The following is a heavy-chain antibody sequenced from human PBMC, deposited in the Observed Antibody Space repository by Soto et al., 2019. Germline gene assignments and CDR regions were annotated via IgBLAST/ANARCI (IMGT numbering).Heavy chain of an antibody. Sequence: EVQLLESGGGLVQPGGSLRLSCAASGFTFSSYAMAWVRQAPGKGLEWVSAISGSGGTTYYADSVKGRFTISRDNSENTVYLQMNSLRAEDTAVYYCAKASAGHDSWGQGTLVTVSS. D-gene: IGHD6-13*01. CDR1: GFTFSSYA. J-gene: IGHJ4*02. CDR3: AKASAGHDS. CDR2: ISGSGGTT. V-gene: IGHV3-23*01.